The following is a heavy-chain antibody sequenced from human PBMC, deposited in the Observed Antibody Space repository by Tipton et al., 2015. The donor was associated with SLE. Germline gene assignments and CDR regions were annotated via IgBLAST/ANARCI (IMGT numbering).Heavy chain of an antibody. V-gene: IGHV3-30*18. CDR3: AKAGPSGGSCLDAFDI. Sequence: SLRLSCAASGFTFSSYSMNWVRQAPGKGLEWVAVISYDGSNKYYADSVKGRFTISRDNSKNTLYLQMNSLRAEDTAVYYCAKAGPSGGSCLDAFDIWGQGTMVTVSS. J-gene: IGHJ3*02. CDR1: GFTFSSYS. D-gene: IGHD2-15*01. CDR2: ISYDGSNK.